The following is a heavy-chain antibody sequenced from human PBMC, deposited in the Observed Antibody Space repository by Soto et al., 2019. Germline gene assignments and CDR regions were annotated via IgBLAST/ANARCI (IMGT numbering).Heavy chain of an antibody. Sequence: ASVKVSCKASGSTFTGHYIHWVRQAPGQGLEWMGWINPNSGTTKYAQKFQGRVTLTRETSITTAYMELNSLKSDDTAVYYCARAGIAAAGSGEYGMDVWGPGTTVTVSS. CDR1: GSTFTGHY. CDR2: INPNSGTT. D-gene: IGHD6-13*01. J-gene: IGHJ6*02. V-gene: IGHV1-2*02. CDR3: ARAGIAAAGSGEYGMDV.